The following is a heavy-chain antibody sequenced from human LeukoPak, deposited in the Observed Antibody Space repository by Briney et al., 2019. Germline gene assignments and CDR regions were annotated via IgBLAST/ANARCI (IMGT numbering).Heavy chain of an antibody. V-gene: IGHV4-30-4*01. CDR3: ARGVDLGYDSR. CDR2: IYFSGII. Sequence: SETLSLTCTVSGGSSRSYDYYWNWIRQPPGKGLEWIGYIYFSGIIYYNPSLKSRVTISVATPKNQFSLRLRSVTAADTAVYYCARGVDLGYDSRWGQGTLVTVSS. CDR1: GGSSRSYDYY. J-gene: IGHJ4*02. D-gene: IGHD3-22*01.